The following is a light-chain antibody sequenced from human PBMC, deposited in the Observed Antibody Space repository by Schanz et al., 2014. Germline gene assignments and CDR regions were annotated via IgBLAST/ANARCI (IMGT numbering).Light chain of an antibody. V-gene: IGKV1-39*01. CDR1: QTINNY. J-gene: IGKJ3*01. Sequence: DIHMTQSPPSLSASAGDRATITCRASQTINNYLNWYQQRSGRAPNLLICAASSLQSGLPSGFSGSGSGTDFTLTISSLQPEDFATYYCQQYHSYPHTFGPGTKVDIK. CDR3: QQYHSYPHT. CDR2: AAS.